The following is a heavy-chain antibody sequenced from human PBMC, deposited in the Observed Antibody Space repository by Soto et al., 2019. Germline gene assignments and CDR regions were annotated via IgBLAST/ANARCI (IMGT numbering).Heavy chain of an antibody. Sequence: GGSLRLSCAASGFTFSSYIMNWVRQAPGKGLEWVSYISSSSSTIYYADSVKGRFTISRDNAKNSLYLQMNSLRAEDTAVYYWAKDRPPGLGEFPAFGGKGKMVTVS. D-gene: IGHD3-16*01. CDR2: ISSSSSTI. V-gene: IGHV3-48*01. CDR3: AKDRPPGLGEFPAF. CDR1: GFTFSSYI. J-gene: IGHJ3*01.